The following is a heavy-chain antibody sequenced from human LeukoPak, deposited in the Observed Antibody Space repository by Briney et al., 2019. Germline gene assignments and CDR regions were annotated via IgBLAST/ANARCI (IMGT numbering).Heavy chain of an antibody. CDR1: GYTFTSYD. Sequence: ASVKVSCKASGYTFTSYDINWLRQATGQGLEWMGWMNPNSGNTGYAQKFQGRVTMTRNTSISTAYMELSSLRSEDTAVYYCARFGEQQLVRSIDYWGQGTLVTVSS. V-gene: IGHV1-8*01. CDR2: MNPNSGNT. J-gene: IGHJ4*02. CDR3: ARFGEQQLVRSIDY. D-gene: IGHD6-13*01.